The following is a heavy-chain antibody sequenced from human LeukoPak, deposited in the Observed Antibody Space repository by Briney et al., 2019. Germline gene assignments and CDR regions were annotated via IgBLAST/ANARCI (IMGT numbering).Heavy chain of an antibody. J-gene: IGHJ6*02. D-gene: IGHD1-26*01. Sequence: ASVKVSCKASGGTFSSYAISWVRQAPGQGLEWMGRIIPILGIANYAQKFQGRVTITADKSTSTAYMELSSLRSEDTAVYYCARGSWGSYYYYGMDVWGQGTTVTVSS. V-gene: IGHV1-69*04. CDR1: GGTFSSYA. CDR3: ARGSWGSYYYYGMDV. CDR2: IIPILGIA.